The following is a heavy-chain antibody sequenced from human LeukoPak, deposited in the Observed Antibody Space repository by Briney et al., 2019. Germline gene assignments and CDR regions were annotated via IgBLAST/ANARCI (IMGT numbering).Heavy chain of an antibody. D-gene: IGHD3-10*01. J-gene: IGHJ4*02. Sequence: SETLSLTCTVSGGSIRRSSYYWGWIRQPPGKGLEWIGSIYYSGSTYYNPSLKSRVTISVDTSKNQFSLKLSSVTAADTAVYYCARQTPRFGELFRWGQGTLVTVSS. CDR3: ARQTPRFGELFR. CDR1: GGSIRRSSYY. CDR2: IYYSGST. V-gene: IGHV4-39*01.